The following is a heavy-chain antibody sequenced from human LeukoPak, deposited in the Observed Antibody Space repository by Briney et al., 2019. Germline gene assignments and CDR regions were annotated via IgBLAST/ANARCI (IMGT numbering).Heavy chain of an antibody. CDR2: IYYSGTT. CDR1: GGSISSYY. Sequence: PSETLSLTCTVSGGSISSYYWSWIRQPPGKGLEWIGYIYYSGTTNYNPSLKSRVTISVDTSKNQFSLKLSSVTAADTAVYYCARLFLEKGAHDYWGQGTLVTVSS. J-gene: IGHJ4*02. D-gene: IGHD3-3*01. CDR3: ARLFLEKGAHDY. V-gene: IGHV4-59*08.